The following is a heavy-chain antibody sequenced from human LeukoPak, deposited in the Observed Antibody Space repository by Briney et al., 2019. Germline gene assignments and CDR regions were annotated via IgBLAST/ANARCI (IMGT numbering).Heavy chain of an antibody. CDR1: GGSISSGGYY. D-gene: IGHD4-17*01. Sequence: SQTLSLTCTVSGGSISSGGYYWSWIRQPPGKGLEWIGYIYHSGSTYYNPSLKSRVTISVDRSKNQFSLKLSSVTAADTAVYYCARGDYGDYVIPNYYYYYYGMDVWGQGTTVTVSS. J-gene: IGHJ6*02. V-gene: IGHV4-30-2*01. CDR3: ARGDYGDYVIPNYYYYYYGMDV. CDR2: IYHSGST.